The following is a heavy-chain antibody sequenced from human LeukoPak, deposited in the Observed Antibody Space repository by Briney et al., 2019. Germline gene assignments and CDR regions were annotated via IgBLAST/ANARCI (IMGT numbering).Heavy chain of an antibody. CDR1: GFTFSLHH. D-gene: IGHD6-6*01. CDR3: ARSRPIDC. J-gene: IGHJ4*02. CDR2: IRSRDGAI. Sequence: PGGSLRLSCEVSGFTFSLHHMNWVRQAPGKGLEWVASIRSRDGAIYYADSVKGRFTVSGDTAKSSLYLQMNSLRAEDTAVYYCARSRPIDCWGQGTLITVSS. V-gene: IGHV3-48*04.